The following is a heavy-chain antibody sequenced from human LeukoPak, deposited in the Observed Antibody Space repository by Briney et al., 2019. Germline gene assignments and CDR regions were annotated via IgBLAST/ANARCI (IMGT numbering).Heavy chain of an antibody. CDR2: ISYDGSNK. V-gene: IGHV3-30-3*01. D-gene: IGHD6-6*01. CDR1: GFTFSSYA. J-gene: IGHJ4*02. CDR3: ARGMGIWSIAALPFDY. Sequence: GGSLRLSCAASGFTFSSYAMHWVRQAPGKGLEWVAVISYDGSNKYYADSVKGRFTISRDNSKNTLYLQMNSLRAEDTAVYYCARGMGIWSIAALPFDYWGQGTLVTVSS.